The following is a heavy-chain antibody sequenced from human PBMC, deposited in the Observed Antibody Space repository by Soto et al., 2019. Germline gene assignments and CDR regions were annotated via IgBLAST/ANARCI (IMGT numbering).Heavy chain of an antibody. V-gene: IGHV3-7*01. D-gene: IGHD1-1*01. J-gene: IGHJ6*02. CDR2: ISSNGSKK. CDR1: GFTLRAYW. CDR3: ARDADNWNGYYYYYGMDV. Sequence: PGGSLRLSCAASGFTLRAYWMTWVRQAPGKGLEWVANISSNGSKKSYSDSVRGRFTISRDNAKNSLYLQMNSLRDKDTAVYYCARDADNWNGYYYYYGMDVWGQGTTVTVSS.